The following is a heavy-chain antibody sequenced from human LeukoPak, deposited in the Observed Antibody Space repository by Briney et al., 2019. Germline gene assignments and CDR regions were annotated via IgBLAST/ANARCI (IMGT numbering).Heavy chain of an antibody. Sequence: ASVKVSCKASGYTFTSYGISWVRQAPGQGLEWMGWISAYNGNTNYAQKLQGRVTMTTDTSTSTAYMELRSLRSDDTAVYYCARVTAVAGTDYFDYWGQGTRVTVSS. CDR2: ISAYNGNT. D-gene: IGHD6-19*01. V-gene: IGHV1-18*01. CDR1: GYTFTSYG. J-gene: IGHJ4*02. CDR3: ARVTAVAGTDYFDY.